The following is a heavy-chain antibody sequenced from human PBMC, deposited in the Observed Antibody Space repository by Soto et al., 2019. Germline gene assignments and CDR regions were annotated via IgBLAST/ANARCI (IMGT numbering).Heavy chain of an antibody. CDR2: ISGSGGSN. CDR1: GFTFSSYA. CDR3: AKLVDYDFWSGYPNFDY. J-gene: IGHJ4*02. D-gene: IGHD3-3*01. Sequence: GGSLRLSCAASGFTFSSYAMSWVRQAPGKGLEWVSAISGSGGSNYYADSLKGRFTISRDNSKKTRYLQMTSLRAEDTAVYYCAKLVDYDFWSGYPNFDYWGQGTLVTVSS. V-gene: IGHV3-23*01.